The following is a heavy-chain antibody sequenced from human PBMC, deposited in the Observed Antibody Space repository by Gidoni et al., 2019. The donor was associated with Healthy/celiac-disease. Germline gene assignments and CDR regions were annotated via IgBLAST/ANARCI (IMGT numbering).Heavy chain of an antibody. CDR1: GGSITSAGYS. D-gene: IGHD2-2*01. CDR2: ICHSGST. J-gene: IGHJ3*02. Sequence: QLQLQESGSGLVKPSQTLSLTCAVSGGSITSAGYSWSWIRQPPGKGLEWIGYICHSGSTYYNPYLKSRVTISVDRSKNQFSLKLSSVTAADTAVYYCARASIVVVPAARGAFDIWGQGTMVTVSS. CDR3: ARASIVVVPAARGAFDI. V-gene: IGHV4-30-2*01.